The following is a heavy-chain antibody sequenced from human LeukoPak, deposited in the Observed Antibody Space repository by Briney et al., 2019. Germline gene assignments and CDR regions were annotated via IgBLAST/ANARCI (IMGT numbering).Heavy chain of an antibody. J-gene: IGHJ4*02. CDR2: IYSGGST. V-gene: IGHV3-66*02. CDR3: TKDRSYGRSYFDY. D-gene: IGHD5-18*01. CDR1: GFTVSNNY. Sequence: PGGSLRLSSAASGFTVSNNYMSWVRQAPGKGLEWVSVIYSGGSTYYADSVKGRFTISRDNSKNTLYLQMNSLRIEDTAVYYCTKDRSYGRSYFDYWGQGTLVTVAS.